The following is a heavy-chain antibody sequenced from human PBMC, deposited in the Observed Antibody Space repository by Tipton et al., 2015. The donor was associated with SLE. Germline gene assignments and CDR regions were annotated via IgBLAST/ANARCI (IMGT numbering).Heavy chain of an antibody. CDR2: ISSSSDYI. CDR1: GFTLSSYS. Sequence: SLRLSCAASGFTLSSYSMDWVRQAPGKGLEWVSFISSSSDYIFYADSVKGRFTISRDNAKNSLHLEMDSLRAEDTAVYYCARDGSGWSITWGQGTLVTVSS. D-gene: IGHD6-19*01. V-gene: IGHV3-21*01. CDR3: ARDGSGWSIT. J-gene: IGHJ5*02.